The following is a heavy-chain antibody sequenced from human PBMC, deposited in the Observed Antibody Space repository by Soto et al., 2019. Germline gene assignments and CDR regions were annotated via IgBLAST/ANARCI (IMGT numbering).Heavy chain of an antibody. Sequence: XAVKVSSPASGYPFTSYDINWVRQATGQGLEWMGWMNPNSGNTGYAQKFQGRVTMTRNTSISTAYMELSSLRSEDTAVYYCARVRRVAPAAINWFDPWGQRTLVTVSS. V-gene: IGHV1-8*01. J-gene: IGHJ5*02. CDR2: MNPNSGNT. CDR3: ARVRRVAPAAINWFDP. D-gene: IGHD2-2*02. CDR1: GYPFTSYD.